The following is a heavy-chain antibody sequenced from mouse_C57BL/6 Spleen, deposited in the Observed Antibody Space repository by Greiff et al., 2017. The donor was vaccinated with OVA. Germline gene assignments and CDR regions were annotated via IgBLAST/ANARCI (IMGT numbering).Heavy chain of an antibody. D-gene: IGHD2-5*01. CDR2: IRNKANGYTT. J-gene: IGHJ2*01. CDR1: GFTLTDYY. V-gene: IGHV7-3*01. Sequence: EVHLVESGGGLVQPGGSLSLSCAASGFTLTDYYMSWVRQPPGKALEWLGFIRNKANGYTTEYSASVKGRFTISRDNSQSILYLQMNALRAEDSATYYCARSAYYSNRLDYWGQGTTLTVSS. CDR3: ARSAYYSNRLDY.